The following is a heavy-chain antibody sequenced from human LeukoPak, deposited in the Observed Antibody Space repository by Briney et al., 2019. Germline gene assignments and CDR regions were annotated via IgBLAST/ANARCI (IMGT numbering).Heavy chain of an antibody. D-gene: IGHD6-13*01. J-gene: IGHJ4*02. CDR1: GLTFSSYE. Sequence: GGSLRLSCAASGLTFSSYEMNWVRQAPGKGLEWLSYISSSSNMIFYAESVKGRFTISRDNAKNSLYLQMNSLRAEDTAIYYCATASGGWYRYYFDSWGQGTLVTVSS. CDR2: ISSSSNMI. V-gene: IGHV3-48*03. CDR3: ATASGGWYRYYFDS.